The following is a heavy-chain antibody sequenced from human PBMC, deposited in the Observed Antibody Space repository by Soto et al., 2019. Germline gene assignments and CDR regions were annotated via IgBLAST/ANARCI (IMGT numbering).Heavy chain of an antibody. D-gene: IGHD3-22*01. CDR2: ISAYNGNT. CDR3: ARDCFRYDSSGYVY. Sequence: APVKVSCKASGYTFTSYCISWVRQAPGQGLEWMGWISAYNGNTNYAQKLQGRVTMTTDTSTSTAYMELRSLRSDDTAVYYCARDCFRYDSSGYVYWGQGTLVTVSS. V-gene: IGHV1-18*01. CDR1: GYTFTSYC. J-gene: IGHJ4*02.